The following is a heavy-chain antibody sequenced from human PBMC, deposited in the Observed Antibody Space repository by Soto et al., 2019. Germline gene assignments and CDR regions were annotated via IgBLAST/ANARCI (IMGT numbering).Heavy chain of an antibody. CDR2: IIPIFGTA. D-gene: IGHD3-9*01. V-gene: IGHV1-69*01. CDR3: ARGTPRRYYDILTGYPHYYYYGMDV. CDR1: GGTFSSYA. J-gene: IGHJ6*02. Sequence: QVQLVQSGAEVKKPGSSVKVSCKASGGTFSSYAISWVRQAPGQGLEWMGGIIPIFGTANYAQKFQGRVTITADESTSTAYMELSRLRSEDTAVYYCARGTPRRYYDILTGYPHYYYYGMDVWGQGTTVTVSS.